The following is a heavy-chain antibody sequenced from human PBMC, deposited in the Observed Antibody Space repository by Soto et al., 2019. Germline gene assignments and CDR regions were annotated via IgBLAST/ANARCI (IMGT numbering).Heavy chain of an antibody. Sequence: ASVKLSCKVSGYTLTELSMHWVRQAPGKGLEWMGGFDPEDGETIYAQKFQGRVTMTEDTSTDTAYMELSSLRSEDTAVYYCATAPGGYYYGSGSYYNFDYWGQGTLVTVSS. V-gene: IGHV1-24*01. J-gene: IGHJ4*02. D-gene: IGHD3-10*01. CDR2: FDPEDGET. CDR1: GYTLTELS. CDR3: ATAPGGYYYGSGSYYNFDY.